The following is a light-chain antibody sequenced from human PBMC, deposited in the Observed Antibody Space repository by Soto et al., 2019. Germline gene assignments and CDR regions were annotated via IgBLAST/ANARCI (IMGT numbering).Light chain of an antibody. J-gene: IGKJ2*01. CDR1: QSISSW. V-gene: IGKV1-5*01. Sequence: DIQMTQSPSTLSASVGDRVTIPCRNSQSISSWLNWYQQKPGMATKLLINHISNLERGVPSRFSGSGSGTAFTQTISSLQPDDSDTYYCQHYKNFPPTFCQGAKLEIK. CDR3: QHYKNFPPT. CDR2: HIS.